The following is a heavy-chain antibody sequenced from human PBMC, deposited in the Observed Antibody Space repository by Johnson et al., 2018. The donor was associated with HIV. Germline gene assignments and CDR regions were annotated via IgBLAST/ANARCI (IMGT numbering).Heavy chain of an antibody. CDR2: IWYDGSNK. V-gene: IGHV3-33*01. J-gene: IGHJ3*02. Sequence: QVQLVESGGGVVQPGRSLRLSSAASGFTFRSYGMHWVRQAPGKGLEWVAVIWYDGSNKNYADSVKGRFTIARENAKKSLYLQMNSLRAGETAAYYCARAGKWSGDAFDIWGQGTTVTVSS. CDR3: ARAGKWSGDAFDI. CDR1: GFTFRSYG. D-gene: IGHD3-10*01.